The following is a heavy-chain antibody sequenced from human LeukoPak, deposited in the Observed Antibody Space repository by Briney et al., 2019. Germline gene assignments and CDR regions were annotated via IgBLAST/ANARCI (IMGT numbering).Heavy chain of an antibody. J-gene: IGHJ6*02. CDR2: IIPIFGIA. CDR3: ARDRVDIVATIEDYYYYYGMDV. D-gene: IGHD5-12*01. Sequence: SVKVSCKASRGTFSSYAISWVRQAPGQGLEWMGRIIPIFGIANYAQKFQGRVTITADKSTSTAYMELSSLRSEDTAVYYCARDRVDIVATIEDYYYYYGMDVWGQGTTVTVSS. V-gene: IGHV1-69*04. CDR1: RGTFSSYA.